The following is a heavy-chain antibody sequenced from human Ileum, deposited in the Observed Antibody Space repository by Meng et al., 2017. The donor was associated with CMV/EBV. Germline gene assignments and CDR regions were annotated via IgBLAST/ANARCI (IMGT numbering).Heavy chain of an antibody. V-gene: IGHV3-48*03. Sequence: GGSLRLSCAASGFTFSSYAMSWVRQAPGKGLEWVSYISSSGSTIYYADSVKGRFTISRDNAKNSLYLQMNSLRAEDTAVYYCARALRGYSSGYYYFRYWGQGTLVIVSS. CDR1: GFTFSSYA. D-gene: IGHD3-22*01. J-gene: IGHJ4*02. CDR2: ISSSGSTI. CDR3: ARALRGYSSGYYYFRY.